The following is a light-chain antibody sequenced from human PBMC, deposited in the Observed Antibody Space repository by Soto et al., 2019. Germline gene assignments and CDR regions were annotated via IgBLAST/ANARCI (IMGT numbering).Light chain of an antibody. CDR2: AAS. CDR3: QKYNSAPLT. CDR1: QGISTY. Sequence: DIQMTQSPSSLSASVGGRVTITCRASQGISTYLAWYQQKPGKVPKLLIYAASTLQSGVPSRFSGSGSGTEFTITISRLQPEDVATYYCQKYNSAPLTFGGGTKVEIK. J-gene: IGKJ4*01. V-gene: IGKV1-27*01.